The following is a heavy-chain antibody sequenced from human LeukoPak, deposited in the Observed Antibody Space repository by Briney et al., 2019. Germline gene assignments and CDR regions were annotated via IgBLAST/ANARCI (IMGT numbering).Heavy chain of an antibody. Sequence: PGGSLRLSCAASGFTVSSTYMSWVRQAPGKGLEWVSVIHSGGNAYYADSLKGRFTISRDNSKNTLYLQMNSLRAEDTAVYYCARGLYDSSGYYYLAPPDYWGQGTLVTVSS. D-gene: IGHD3-22*01. V-gene: IGHV3-53*01. J-gene: IGHJ4*02. CDR2: IHSGGNA. CDR1: GFTVSSTY. CDR3: ARGLYDSSGYYYLAPPDY.